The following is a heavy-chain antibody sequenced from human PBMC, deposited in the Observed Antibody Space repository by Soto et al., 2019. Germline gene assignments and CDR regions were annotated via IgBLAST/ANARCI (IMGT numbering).Heavy chain of an antibody. CDR3: ARDPAVLERRFPWFDP. Sequence: GGSVKVSCKASGYTFTSYGISWVRQAPGQGLEWMGWISAYNGNTNYAQKLQGRVTMTTDTSTSTAYMELRSLRSDDTAVYYCARDPAVLERRFPWFDPWGQGTLVTVSS. J-gene: IGHJ5*02. CDR2: ISAYNGNT. V-gene: IGHV1-18*01. CDR1: GYTFTSYG. D-gene: IGHD1-1*01.